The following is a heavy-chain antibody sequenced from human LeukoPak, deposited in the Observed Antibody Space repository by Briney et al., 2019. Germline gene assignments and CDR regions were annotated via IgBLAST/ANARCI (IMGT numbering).Heavy chain of an antibody. V-gene: IGHV3-30*02. D-gene: IGHD6-13*01. CDR1: GFTFSSYG. J-gene: IGHJ4*02. CDR3: AKDSHPYCSRGYGSEY. CDR2: IRYDESNK. Sequence: GGSLRLSCAASGFTFSSYGMHWVRQAPGKGLEWVAFIRYDESNKYYADSVKARFTISRDNSKNTLYLQMNSLTAEDTAMYYCAKDSHPYCSRGYGSEYWGQGTLVTVFS.